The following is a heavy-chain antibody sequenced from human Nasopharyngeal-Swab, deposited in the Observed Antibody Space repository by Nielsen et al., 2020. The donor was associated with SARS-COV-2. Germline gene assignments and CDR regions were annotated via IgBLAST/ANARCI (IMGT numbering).Heavy chain of an antibody. CDR3: ARAQTSSWAVRYYYYMDV. CDR2: IDWDDDK. V-gene: IGHV2-70*01. D-gene: IGHD6-13*01. Sequence: WIRQPPGKALEWLAFIDWDDDKYYSTSLRTRLTISKDTSKNQVVLTMTNMDPVDTATYYCARAQTSSWAVRYYYYMDVWGKGTTVTVSS. J-gene: IGHJ6*03.